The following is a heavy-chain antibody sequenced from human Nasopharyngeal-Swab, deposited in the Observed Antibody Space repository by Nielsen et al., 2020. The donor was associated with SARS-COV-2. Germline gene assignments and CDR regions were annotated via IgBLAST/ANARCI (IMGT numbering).Heavy chain of an antibody. CDR3: ASHPAGGGGGDY. V-gene: IGHV4-59*13. Sequence: PGKGLEWIGYIYDSGNTNYNPILKSRVTISVDTSNNQFSLTLNSVTAADTAVYYCASHPAGGGGGDYWGQGTLVTVSS. D-gene: IGHD2-21*01. CDR2: IYDSGNT. J-gene: IGHJ4*02.